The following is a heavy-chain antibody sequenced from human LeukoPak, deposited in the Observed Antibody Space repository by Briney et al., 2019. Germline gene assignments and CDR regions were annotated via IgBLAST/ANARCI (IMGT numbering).Heavy chain of an antibody. J-gene: IGHJ4*02. CDR2: INPNSGDT. D-gene: IGHD1-1*01. Sequence: ASVKVSCKASGYTVTGCYMHWVRQAPGPGHELMEWINPNSGDTNYAQTFQGRVTITGDTSISTTYMEVSRLRSDDTAVYYCARGGGQLERLGYWGQGTLVTVSS. V-gene: IGHV1-2*02. CDR1: GYTVTGCY. CDR3: ARGGGQLERLGY.